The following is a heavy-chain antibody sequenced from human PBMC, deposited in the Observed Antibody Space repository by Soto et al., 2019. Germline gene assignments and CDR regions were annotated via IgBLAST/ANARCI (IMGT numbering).Heavy chain of an antibody. CDR1: GGSISSGGYY. CDR3: ARGIYSNLDY. V-gene: IGHV4-31*03. J-gene: IGHJ4*02. D-gene: IGHD4-4*01. CDR2: IYYSGST. Sequence: SETLSLTCTVSGGSISSGGYYWSWIRQHPGKGLEWIGYIYYSGSTYYNPSLKSRVTISVDTSKNQFSLKLSSVTAADTAVYYCARGIYSNLDYWGQGTLVTVSS.